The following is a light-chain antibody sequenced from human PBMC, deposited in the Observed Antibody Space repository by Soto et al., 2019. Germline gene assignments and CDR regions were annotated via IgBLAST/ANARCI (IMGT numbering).Light chain of an antibody. Sequence: EIVLTQSTSTLSLSPGERSTLSCRASQSVSSYLAWYQQKPGQAPRLLIYSASTRATGIPARFSGSGSGTEFTLTISSLEPEDFAVYYCQQRSNWITFGQGTRLEIK. CDR3: QQRSNWIT. CDR1: QSVSSY. J-gene: IGKJ5*01. V-gene: IGKV3-11*01. CDR2: SAS.